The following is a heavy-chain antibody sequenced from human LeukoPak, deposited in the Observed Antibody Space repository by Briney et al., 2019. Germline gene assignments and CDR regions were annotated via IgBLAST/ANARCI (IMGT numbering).Heavy chain of an antibody. V-gene: IGHV4-59*08. CDR3: ARRVYSYGYVTFDY. CDR1: GGSISSYY. D-gene: IGHD5-18*01. Sequence: PSGTLSLTCTVSGGSISSYYWSWIRQPPGKGLEWIGYIYYSGSTNYNPSLKSRVTISVDTSKNQFSLKLSSVTAADTAVYYCARRVYSYGYVTFDYWGQGTLVTVSS. CDR2: IYYSGST. J-gene: IGHJ4*02.